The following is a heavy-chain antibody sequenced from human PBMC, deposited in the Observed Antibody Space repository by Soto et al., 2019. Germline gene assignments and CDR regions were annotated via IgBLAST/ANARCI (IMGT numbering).Heavy chain of an antibody. CDR3: GRGIAAAGPNLGY. J-gene: IGHJ4*02. CDR2: ISSATTTI. D-gene: IGHD6-13*01. CDR1: GFTFSSYS. V-gene: IGHV3-48*01. Sequence: EVQLVESGGGLVQPGGSLRLSFAGSGFTFSSYSMNWVRQAPWKRLEWVSYISSATTTIYYADSVKGRFTISRDNAKSHLYLHRNSLTADATAVYYCGRGIAAAGPNLGYWGQGTLVTVSS.